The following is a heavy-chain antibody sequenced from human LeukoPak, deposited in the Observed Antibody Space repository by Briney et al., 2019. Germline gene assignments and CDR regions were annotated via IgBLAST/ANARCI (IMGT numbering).Heavy chain of an antibody. CDR3: AKLPVTMIVVVITLSFDY. Sequence: PGGSLRLSCAASGFTFSNYAMSWVRQAPGKGLEWVSGISGGGGTTYYADSVKGRFTISRDNSKNTLYLQMNSLRAEDTAVYYCAKLPVTMIVVVITLSFDYWGQGTLVTVSS. CDR1: GFTFSNYA. CDR2: ISGGGGTT. V-gene: IGHV3-23*01. J-gene: IGHJ4*02. D-gene: IGHD3-22*01.